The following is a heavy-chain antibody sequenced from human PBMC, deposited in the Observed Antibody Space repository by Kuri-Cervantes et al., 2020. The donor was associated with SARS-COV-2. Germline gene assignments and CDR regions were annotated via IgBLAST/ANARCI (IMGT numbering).Heavy chain of an antibody. CDR1: GYTFTSYY. CDR3: ARGRRITVNDFWSGLAYYYYGIDV. V-gene: IGHV1-46*01. Sequence: ASVKVSCKASGYTFTSYYMHWVRQAPGQGLEWMGIINPSGGSTSYAQKFQGRVTMTRDTSTSTVYMELSRLRSDDTAVYYCARGRRITVNDFWSGLAYYYYGIDVWGQGTTVTVSS. CDR2: INPSGGST. J-gene: IGHJ6*01. D-gene: IGHD3-3*01.